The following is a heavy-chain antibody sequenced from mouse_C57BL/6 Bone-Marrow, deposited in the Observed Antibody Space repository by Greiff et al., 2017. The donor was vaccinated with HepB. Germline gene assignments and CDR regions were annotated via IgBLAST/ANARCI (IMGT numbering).Heavy chain of an antibody. V-gene: IGHV1-81*01. CDR3: ERACPITTVVDTNCDY. CDR2: IYPRSGNT. CDR1: GYTFTSYG. J-gene: IGHJ2*01. Sequence: VQLQQSGAELARPGASVKLSCKASGYTFTSYGISWVKQRTGQGLEWIGEIYPRSGNTYYNEKFKGKATLTADKSSSTAYMELRSLTSEDSAVFFCERACPITTVVDTNCDYWGQGTTLTVSS. D-gene: IGHD1-1*01.